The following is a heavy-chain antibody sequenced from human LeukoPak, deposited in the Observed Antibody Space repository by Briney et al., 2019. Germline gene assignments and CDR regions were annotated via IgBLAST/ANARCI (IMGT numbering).Heavy chain of an antibody. V-gene: IGHV3-7*01. CDR3: AREGVPYVPGGDY. J-gene: IGHJ4*02. Sequence: GGSLRLSCAASGFTFSSYWMSWVRQAPGKGLEWVANIKETGSEKNYLDSVKGRFTISRDNAKNSLYLQMDSLRAEDTALYYCAREGVPYVPGGDYWGQGPLVTVSS. CDR1: GFTFSSYW. CDR2: IKETGSEK. D-gene: IGHD3-10*02.